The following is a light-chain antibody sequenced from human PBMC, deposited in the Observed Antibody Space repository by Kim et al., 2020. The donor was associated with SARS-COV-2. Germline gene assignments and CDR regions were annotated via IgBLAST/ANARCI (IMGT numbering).Light chain of an antibody. J-gene: IGKJ5*01. Sequence: ASIGDRVTITCRASQGISNYLAWYQQKPGKGPELLIYAASTLQSGVPSRFSGSGSGTVFTLTISSLQAEDVATYYCQNYYSAPDTFGQGTRLEIK. CDR1: QGISNY. CDR3: QNYYSAPDT. CDR2: AAS. V-gene: IGKV1-27*01.